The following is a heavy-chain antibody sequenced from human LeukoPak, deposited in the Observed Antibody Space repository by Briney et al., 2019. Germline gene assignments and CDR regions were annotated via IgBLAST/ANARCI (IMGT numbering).Heavy chain of an antibody. J-gene: IGHJ6*03. Sequence: GGSLRLSCAASGFTFSSYSMNWVRQAPGKGLEWVSSISSSSSYIYYADSVKGRFTISRGNAKNSLYLQMNSLRAEDTAVYYCARDDNYYYYMDVWGKGTTVTISS. D-gene: IGHD3-22*01. V-gene: IGHV3-21*01. CDR2: ISSSSSYI. CDR3: ARDDNYYYYMDV. CDR1: GFTFSSYS.